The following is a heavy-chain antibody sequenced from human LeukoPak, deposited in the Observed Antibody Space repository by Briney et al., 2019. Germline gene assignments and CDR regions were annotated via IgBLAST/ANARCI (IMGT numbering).Heavy chain of an antibody. CDR3: ARDLNQLLRTDY. CDR1: GFTFSSYG. J-gene: IGHJ4*02. CDR2: IRYDGSNK. D-gene: IGHD2-2*01. Sequence: GGSLRLSCAASGFTFSSYGMHWVRQAPGRGLEWVAFIRYDGSNKYYADSVKGRFTISRDNSKNTLYLQMNSLRAEDTAVYYCARDLNQLLRTDYWGQGTLVTVSS. V-gene: IGHV3-30*02.